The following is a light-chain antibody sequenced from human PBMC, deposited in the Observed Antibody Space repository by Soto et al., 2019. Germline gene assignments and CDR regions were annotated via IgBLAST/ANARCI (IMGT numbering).Light chain of an antibody. CDR2: ETS. CDR1: QSVGSR. J-gene: IGKJ5*01. V-gene: IGKV3-15*01. CDR3: QQYHTWPPIT. Sequence: ERVRAQFPGTVSVSTVEGAELSCMASQSVGSRVAWFQQKFGQPPRLLIYETSTRANGIPARFSGSGSGTDFTLIISSLQPGDVGIYSCQQYHTWPPITFGQGTRLEIK.